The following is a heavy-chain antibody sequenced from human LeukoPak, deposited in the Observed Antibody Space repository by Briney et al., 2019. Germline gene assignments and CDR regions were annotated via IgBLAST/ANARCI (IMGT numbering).Heavy chain of an antibody. V-gene: IGHV3-9*01. CDR3: ASGYSYGSGLDY. CDR1: GFTFDDYA. J-gene: IGHJ4*02. D-gene: IGHD5-18*01. CDR2: ISWNSGSI. Sequence: GGSQRLSCAASGFTFDDYAMHWVRQAPGKGLEWVSGISWNSGSIGYADSVKGRFTISRDNAKNSLYLQMNSLRAEDTALYYCASGYSYGSGLDYWGQGTLVTVSS.